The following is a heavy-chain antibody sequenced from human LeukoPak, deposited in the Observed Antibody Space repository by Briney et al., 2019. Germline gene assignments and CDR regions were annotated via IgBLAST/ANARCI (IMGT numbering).Heavy chain of an antibody. Sequence: PGGSLRVSCVLSGLTFNDAWMSWVREAQGKGLEWVGRIRNDRITDYAAPVQGRFSITRDNSKNTFYLQMNSLRAEDTGMYFCTWMATIFTVDYWGQGTLVTVSS. CDR2: IRNDRIT. D-gene: IGHD5-12*01. V-gene: IGHV3-15*01. CDR1: GLTFNDAW. CDR3: TWMATIFTVDY. J-gene: IGHJ4*02.